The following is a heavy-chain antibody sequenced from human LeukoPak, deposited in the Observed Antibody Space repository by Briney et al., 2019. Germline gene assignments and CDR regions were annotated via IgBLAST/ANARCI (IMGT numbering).Heavy chain of an antibody. CDR1: GYTFTGYY. J-gene: IGHJ4*02. Sequence: ASVKVSCKASGYTFTGYYMHWVRQAPGQGLEWMGIINPSGGSTSYAQKFQGRVTMTRDMSTSTVYMELSSLRSEDTAVYYCATFNRPTSSGYSILDYWGQGTLVTVSS. D-gene: IGHD3-22*01. CDR2: INPSGGST. V-gene: IGHV1-46*01. CDR3: ATFNRPTSSGYSILDY.